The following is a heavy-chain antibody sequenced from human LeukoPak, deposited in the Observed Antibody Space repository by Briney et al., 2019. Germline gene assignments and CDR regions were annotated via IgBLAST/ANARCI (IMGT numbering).Heavy chain of an antibody. J-gene: IGHJ3*02. Sequence: PGGSLRLSCAASGFTFSSYAMHWVRQAPGKGLEWVAVISYGGSNKYYADSVKGRFTISRDNSKNTLYLQMNSLRAEDTAVYYCARELEWSSSWSTKPAFDIWGQGTMVTVSS. V-gene: IGHV3-30*04. D-gene: IGHD6-13*01. CDR2: ISYGGSNK. CDR3: ARELEWSSSWSTKPAFDI. CDR1: GFTFSSYA.